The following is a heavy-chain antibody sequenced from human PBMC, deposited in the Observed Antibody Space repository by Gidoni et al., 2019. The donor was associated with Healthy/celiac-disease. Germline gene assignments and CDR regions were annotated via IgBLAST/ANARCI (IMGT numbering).Heavy chain of an antibody. D-gene: IGHD2-21*02. CDR2: IIPIFGTA. CDR3: AREHIVVVTAIRGGFDP. CDR1: GGTFSSYA. V-gene: IGHV1-69*01. Sequence: QVQLVQSGAAVKKPGSSVKVSCKASGGTFSSYAISWVRQAPGQGLEWMGGIIPIFGTANYAQKFQGRVTITADESTSTAYMELSSLRSEDTAVYYCAREHIVVVTAIRGGFDPWGQGTLVTVSS. J-gene: IGHJ5*02.